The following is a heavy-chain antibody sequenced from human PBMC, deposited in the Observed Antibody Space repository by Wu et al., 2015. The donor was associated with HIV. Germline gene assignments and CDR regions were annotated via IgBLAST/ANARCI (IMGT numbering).Heavy chain of an antibody. V-gene: IGHV1-2*02. D-gene: IGHD5-24*01. CDR1: GYTFTDYY. CDR3: ARLQSLHGLYSNADF. Sequence: QVQLEQSGAEMKKPGASVMLSCKASGYTFTDYYIYWVRQAPGQGPEWMGWINSNRGGTKYAQKFQGRVTMSRDTAISTAYMELASLTSDDTAVYYCARLQSLHGLYSNADFWGQGTLVTVSS. J-gene: IGHJ4*02. CDR2: INSNRGGT.